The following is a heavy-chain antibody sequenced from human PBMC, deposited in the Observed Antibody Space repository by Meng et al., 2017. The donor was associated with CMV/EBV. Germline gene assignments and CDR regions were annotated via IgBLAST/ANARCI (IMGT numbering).Heavy chain of an antibody. CDR3: ASGGDGNPPVLDAFDI. V-gene: IGHV4-59*12. CDR1: GGSISSYY. D-gene: IGHD1-14*01. J-gene: IGHJ3*02. CDR2: IYYSGST. Sequence: SETLSLTCTVSGGSISSYYWSWIRQPPGKGLEWIGYIYYSGSTNYNPSLKSRVTISVDTSKNQFSLKLSSVTAADTAVYYCASGGDGNPPVLDAFDIWGQGTMVTVS.